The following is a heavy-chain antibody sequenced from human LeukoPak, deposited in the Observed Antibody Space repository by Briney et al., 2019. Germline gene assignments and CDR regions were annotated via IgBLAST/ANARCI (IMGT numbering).Heavy chain of an antibody. CDR3: AKYSSYNDSSGSGADY. D-gene: IGHD3-22*01. CDR1: GFTFSGYG. Sequence: GGSLRLSCAASGFTFSGYGMHWVRQAPGKGREWVAVIWYDGSNKYYADSVKGRFTISRANSKNTLYLQMNSLRAEDTAGYYCAKYSSYNDSSGSGADYLCGGTLVIASS. J-gene: IGHJ4*02. V-gene: IGHV3-33*06. CDR2: IWYDGSNK.